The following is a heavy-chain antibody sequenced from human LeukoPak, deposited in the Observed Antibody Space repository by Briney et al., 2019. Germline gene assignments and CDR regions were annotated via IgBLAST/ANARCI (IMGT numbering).Heavy chain of an antibody. D-gene: IGHD3-10*01. V-gene: IGHV4-59*01. J-gene: IGHJ6*03. CDR1: GFTFSSYS. Sequence: GSLRLSCAASGFTFSSYSMNWIRQPPGKGLEWIGYIYYSGSTNYNPSLKSRVTISVDTSKNQFSLRLNSVTAADTAVYYCARVTEYYGSGRRHNYYSYYMDVWGKGTTVTISS. CDR2: IYYSGST. CDR3: ARVTEYYGSGRRHNYYSYYMDV.